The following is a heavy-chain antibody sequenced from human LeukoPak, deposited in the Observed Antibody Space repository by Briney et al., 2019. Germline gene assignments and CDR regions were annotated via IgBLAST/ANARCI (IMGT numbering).Heavy chain of an antibody. CDR3: ARGWGIPAPISWFDP. J-gene: IGHJ5*02. D-gene: IGHD2-2*01. V-gene: IGHV1-69*05. Sequence: ASVKVSCKASGGTFSSYAISWVRQAPGQGLEWMGGIVPIFGKTKYAQKFQGRDTITTDESSSTAYMELSSLRSDDTAIYYCARGWGIPAPISWFDPWGQGTLVTVSS. CDR1: GGTFSSYA. CDR2: IVPIFGKT.